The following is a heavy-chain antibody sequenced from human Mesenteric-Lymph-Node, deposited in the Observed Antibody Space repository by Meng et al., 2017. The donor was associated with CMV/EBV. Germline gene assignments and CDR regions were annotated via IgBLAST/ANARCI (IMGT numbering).Heavy chain of an antibody. CDR1: GYTFTSYD. V-gene: IGHV1-8*01. CDR2: MNPNSGNT. J-gene: IGHJ6*02. CDR3: ATEGVGATKYYYYGMDV. D-gene: IGHD1-26*01. Sequence: ASVKVSCKASGYTFTSYDINWVRQATGQGLEWMGWMNPNSGNTGYAQKFQGRVTMTRNTSISTAYMELSSLRSEDTAVYYCATEGVGATKYYYYGMDVWGQGTTVTVSS.